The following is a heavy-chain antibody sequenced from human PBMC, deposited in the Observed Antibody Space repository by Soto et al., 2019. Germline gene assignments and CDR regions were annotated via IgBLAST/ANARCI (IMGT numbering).Heavy chain of an antibody. J-gene: IGHJ4*02. D-gene: IGHD3-9*01. CDR1: GFTFSSYA. Sequence: GGSLRLSCAASGFTFSSYAMNWVRQAPGKGLEWVSAISGSGGSTYYADSVKGRFTISRDNSKNTLYLQMNSLRAEDTAVYYCAKGPLRYFAWLDSDYWGQGTLVTVS. CDR2: ISGSGGST. V-gene: IGHV3-23*01. CDR3: AKGPLRYFAWLDSDY.